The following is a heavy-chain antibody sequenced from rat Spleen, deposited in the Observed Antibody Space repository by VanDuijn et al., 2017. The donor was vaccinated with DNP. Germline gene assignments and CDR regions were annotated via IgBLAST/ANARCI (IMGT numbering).Heavy chain of an antibody. D-gene: IGHD4-3*01. J-gene: IGHJ2*01. CDR2: ISTSGGTT. Sequence: EVQLVESGGGLVQPGRSLRLSCAASGFTFSNFGMAWVRQAPTKGLEWVAFISTSGGTTYYRDSVKGRFTVSRDNAKSTLYLQMDSLRSEDLATYYCVRWNSGHFDYWGQGVMVPVSS. CDR3: VRWNSGHFDY. CDR1: GFTFSNFG. V-gene: IGHV5S13*01.